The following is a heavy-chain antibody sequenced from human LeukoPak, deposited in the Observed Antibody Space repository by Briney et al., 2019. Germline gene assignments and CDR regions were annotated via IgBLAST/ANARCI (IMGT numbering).Heavy chain of an antibody. CDR3: GRYYGMDV. CDR2: ISGSGGIT. V-gene: IGHV3-23*01. J-gene: IGHJ6*02. CDR1: GFTFSNYD. Sequence: GGSLRLSCAASGFTFSNYDMSWVRQAPGKGLEWVSAISGSGGITYYADSVKGRFTISRDNSKNILYLQMNSLRAEDRAVYYCGRYYGMDVWGQGTTVTVSS.